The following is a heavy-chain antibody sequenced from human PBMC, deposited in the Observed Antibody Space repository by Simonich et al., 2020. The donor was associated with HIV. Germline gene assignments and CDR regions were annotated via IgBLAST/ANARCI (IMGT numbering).Heavy chain of an antibody. CDR2: INAGDGNT. CDR1: GYTFTSYP. Sequence: QVQLVQSVAEVKKPGASVKVSCKASGYTFTSYPMHWVRQAPGQRLEWMGWINAGDGNTKYYQKFHGRVTITSDTSANTAYMELSSLRFEDTAVYYCARDLDTSGWSAWFDPWGQGTLVTVSS. V-gene: IGHV1-3*01. CDR3: ARDLDTSGWSAWFDP. J-gene: IGHJ5*02. D-gene: IGHD6-19*01.